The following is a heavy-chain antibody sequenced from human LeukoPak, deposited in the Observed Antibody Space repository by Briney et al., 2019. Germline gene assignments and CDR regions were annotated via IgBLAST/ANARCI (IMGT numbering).Heavy chain of an antibody. J-gene: IGHJ4*02. Sequence: GGSLRLSCTASGFTFSSYSLNWVRQAPGKGLEWVSSVSTGSNCIYYADSVKGRFTISRDNDKNSLYLQMNSLRVEDTAVYYCARVRGSYCSDYWGQGTLVTVSS. CDR1: GFTFSSYS. D-gene: IGHD1-26*01. V-gene: IGHV3-21*01. CDR2: VSTGSNCI. CDR3: ARVRGSYCSDY.